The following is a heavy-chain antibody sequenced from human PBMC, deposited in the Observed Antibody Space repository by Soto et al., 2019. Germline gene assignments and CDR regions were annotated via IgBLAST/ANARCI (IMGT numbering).Heavy chain of an antibody. Sequence: GASLKVSCKASGYTFTSYGISWVRQAPGQGLEWMGWISAYNGNTNYAQKLQGRVTMTTDTSTSTAYMELRSLRSDDTAVYYCARSEGYCSGGSCLTPKLPMDVWGQGTTVTVSS. V-gene: IGHV1-18*01. D-gene: IGHD2-15*01. CDR1: GYTFTSYG. CDR3: ARSEGYCSGGSCLTPKLPMDV. J-gene: IGHJ6*02. CDR2: ISAYNGNT.